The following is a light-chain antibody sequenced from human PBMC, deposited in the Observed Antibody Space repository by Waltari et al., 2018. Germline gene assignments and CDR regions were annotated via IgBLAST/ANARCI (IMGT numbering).Light chain of an antibody. V-gene: IGKV1-39*01. CDR3: QQSYNAPRT. CDR2: AAS. Sequence: DIQMTQSPSSLSASVGDRVTITCRASQSISTYLNWCQQKPGKAPNLMIYAASTLQSGVPSRFSGSGSETDFTLTISSLQPEDFATYYCQQSYNAPRTFGLGTKVDIK. CDR1: QSISTY. J-gene: IGKJ3*01.